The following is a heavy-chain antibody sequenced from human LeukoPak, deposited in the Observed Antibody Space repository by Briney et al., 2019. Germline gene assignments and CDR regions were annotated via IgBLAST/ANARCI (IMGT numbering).Heavy chain of an antibody. J-gene: IGHJ4*02. CDR2: ISSSGSTI. CDR3: ARDRMAAADWD. CDR1: GFTFSSYE. Sequence: GWSLRLSCAASGFTFSSYEMNWVRQAPGKRLEWGSYISSSGSTIYYADSVKGRFTISRDNAKISLYLQMNSLRAEDTAVYYCARDRMAAADWDWGQGTLVTVAS. V-gene: IGHV3-48*03. D-gene: IGHD6-13*01.